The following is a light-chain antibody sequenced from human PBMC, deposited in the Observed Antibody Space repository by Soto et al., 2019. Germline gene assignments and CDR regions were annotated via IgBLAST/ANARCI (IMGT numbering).Light chain of an antibody. J-gene: IGKJ1*01. V-gene: IGKV3-20*01. CDR2: GAS. CDR1: QSVSSSY. Sequence: EIVLTQSPGTLSLSPGERATLSCRASQSVSSSYLAWYQQKPGQAPRLLIYGASSRATGIPDRFSGSGSGTDFTLTIIRLEPEDVAVYYCQQYGSSPRTFGQGTKVAI. CDR3: QQYGSSPRT.